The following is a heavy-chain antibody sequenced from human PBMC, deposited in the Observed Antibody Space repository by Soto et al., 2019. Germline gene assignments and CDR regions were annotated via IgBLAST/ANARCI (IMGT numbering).Heavy chain of an antibody. CDR2: IIPLFETP. CDR1: VDTLYNYA. J-gene: IGHJ6*02. CDR3: ARGRGGRIDYSASSHYYYYGMDV. D-gene: IGHD6-6*01. V-gene: IGHV1-69*01. Sequence: QVQLEQSGAEMQRPGSSVKVSCKASVDTLYNYAFSWVRQAPGQGVEWMGGIIPLFETPDYAQKFQGRVTITADESTSTVFMELRSLRSEDTAVYYCARGRGGRIDYSASSHYYYYGMDVWGQGTTVTVSS.